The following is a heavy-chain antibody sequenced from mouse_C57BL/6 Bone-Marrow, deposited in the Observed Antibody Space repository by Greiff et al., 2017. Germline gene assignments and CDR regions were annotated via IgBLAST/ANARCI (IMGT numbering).Heavy chain of an antibody. CDR3: AREDYYGSSYEFAY. CDR1: GYTFTDYN. D-gene: IGHD1-1*01. J-gene: IGHJ3*01. Sequence: EVQLQQSGPELVKPGASVKMSCKASGYTFTDYNMHWVKQSHGKSLEWIGYINPNNGGTSYNQKFKGKATLTVNKSSSTAYMELRSLTSEDSAVYYCAREDYYGSSYEFAYWGQGTLVTVSA. CDR2: INPNNGGT. V-gene: IGHV1-22*01.